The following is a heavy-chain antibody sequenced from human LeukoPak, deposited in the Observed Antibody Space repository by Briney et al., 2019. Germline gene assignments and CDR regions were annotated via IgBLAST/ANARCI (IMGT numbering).Heavy chain of an antibody. V-gene: IGHV3-20*04. CDR2: INWNGGST. CDR1: GFTFDDYG. CDR3: AKDHRRPSFYDSSGYYDAFDI. J-gene: IGHJ3*02. D-gene: IGHD3-22*01. Sequence: GGSLRLSCAAFGFTFDDYGMTWVRQAPGKGLEWVSGINWNGGSTGYADSVKGRFTISRDNSKNTLYLQMNSLRAEDTAVYYCAKDHRRPSFYDSSGYYDAFDIWGQGTMVTVSS.